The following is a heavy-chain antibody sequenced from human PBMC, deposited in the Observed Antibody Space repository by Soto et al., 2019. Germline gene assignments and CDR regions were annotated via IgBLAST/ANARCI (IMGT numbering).Heavy chain of an antibody. Sequence: GGSLRLSCAASGFTFSSYAMHWVRQAPGKGLEWLAVISYDGGNKYYADSVKGRFTISRDNSKNTLYLQMNSLRAEDTAVYFCARARTAARPGLTMGQWLAYWGQGTVVTVSS. CDR3: ARARTAARPGLTMGQWLAY. CDR1: GFTFSSYA. J-gene: IGHJ4*02. V-gene: IGHV3-30-3*01. CDR2: ISYDGGNK. D-gene: IGHD6-6*01.